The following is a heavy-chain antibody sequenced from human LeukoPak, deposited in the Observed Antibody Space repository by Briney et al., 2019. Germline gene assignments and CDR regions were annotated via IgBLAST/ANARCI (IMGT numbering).Heavy chain of an antibody. CDR1: RFPFSSYW. J-gene: IGHJ3*02. D-gene: IGHD1-26*01. CDR3: ARLVGATPNAFDI. V-gene: IGHV3-74*01. CDR2: INSYGSST. Sequence: GGSLRLSCAASRFPFSSYWMHWVRQAPGKGLVWVSRINSYGSSTSYEDSVKGRFTISRDNAKNPLYLQMNSLRAEDTAVYYCARLVGATPNAFDIWGQGTTVTVSS.